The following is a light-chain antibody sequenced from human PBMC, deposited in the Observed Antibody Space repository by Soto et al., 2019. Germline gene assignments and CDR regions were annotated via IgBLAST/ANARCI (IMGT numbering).Light chain of an antibody. J-gene: IGKJ5*01. CDR1: QSISSW. CDR2: AAS. CDR3: QQYDKFPIT. V-gene: IGKV1D-16*01. Sequence: DIQRTQSPSTLSASVGDRVTITCRASQSISSWLAWYQQKPEKAPKSLIYAASSLQSGVPSRFNGSGSGTDFTLTISNLQPEDFATYYCQQYDKFPITFGQGTRLEIK.